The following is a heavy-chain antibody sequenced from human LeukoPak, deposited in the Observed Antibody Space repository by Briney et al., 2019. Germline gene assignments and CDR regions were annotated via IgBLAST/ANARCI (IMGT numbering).Heavy chain of an antibody. J-gene: IGHJ4*02. V-gene: IGHV3-30-3*01. CDR3: ARDLTAVDTAIPDY. CDR2: ISYDGSNK. D-gene: IGHD5-18*01. CDR1: GYTFSGYA. Sequence: GGFVRLSCPASGYTFSGYAMPWVRQAPGKGLEWVAVISYDGSNKYYADSVKGRFTISRDNSKNTLYLQMNSLRAEDTAVYYCARDLTAVDTAIPDYWGQGTLVTVSS.